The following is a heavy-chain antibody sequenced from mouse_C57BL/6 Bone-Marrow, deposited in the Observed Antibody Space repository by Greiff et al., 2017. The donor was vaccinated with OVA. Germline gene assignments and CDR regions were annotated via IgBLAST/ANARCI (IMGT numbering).Heavy chain of an antibody. CDR3: AQLLGYFDV. V-gene: IGHV3-6*01. Sequence: ESGPGLVKPSQSLSLTCSVTGYSITSGYYWNWIRQFPGNKLEWMGYISYDGSNNYNPSLKNRISITRDTSKNQFFLKLNSVTTEDTATYYCAQLLGYFDVWGTGTTVTVSS. CDR2: ISYDGSN. J-gene: IGHJ1*03. D-gene: IGHD3-1*01. CDR1: GYSITSGYY.